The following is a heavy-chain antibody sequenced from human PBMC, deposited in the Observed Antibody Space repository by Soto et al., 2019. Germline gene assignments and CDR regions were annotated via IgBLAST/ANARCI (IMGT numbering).Heavy chain of an antibody. CDR1: GGSISSYY. CDR2: IYYSGST. V-gene: IGHV4-59*01. Sequence: SETLSLTCTVSGGSISSYYWSWIRQPPGKGLEWIGYIYYSGSTNYNPSLKSRVTISVDTSKNQFSLKLSSVTAADTAVYYCARAPGCSSGWSGYHFSFDIWGQGTMVTVSS. D-gene: IGHD6-19*01. CDR3: ARAPGCSSGWSGYHFSFDI. J-gene: IGHJ3*02.